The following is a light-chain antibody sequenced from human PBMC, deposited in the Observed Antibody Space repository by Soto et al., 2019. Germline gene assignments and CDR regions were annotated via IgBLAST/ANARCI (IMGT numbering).Light chain of an antibody. CDR2: DAS. CDR1: QSVSSY. CDR3: QQRSNWPWT. Sequence: EIVLTQSPATLSLSPGERATLSCRASQSVSSYLAWYQQKPGQALRLLIYDASNRATGIPARFSGSGSGTDFTLTISSLEPEDFAVYYCQQRSNWPWTFGQETKVEIK. J-gene: IGKJ1*01. V-gene: IGKV3-11*01.